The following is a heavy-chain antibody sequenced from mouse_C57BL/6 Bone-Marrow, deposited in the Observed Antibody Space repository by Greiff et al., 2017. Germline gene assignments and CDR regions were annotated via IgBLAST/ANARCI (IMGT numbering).Heavy chain of an antibody. J-gene: IGHJ3*01. CDR2: IDPSDSYT. Sequence: QVQLQQSGAELVRPGTSVKLSCKASGYTFTSYWMHWVKQRPGQGLEWIGVIDPSDSYTNYNQKFKGKATLTVDTSSSTAYMQLSSLTSEDSAVYYCAPMVTAYWGQGTLVTVSA. V-gene: IGHV1-59*01. CDR1: GYTFTSYW. CDR3: APMVTAY. D-gene: IGHD2-2*01.